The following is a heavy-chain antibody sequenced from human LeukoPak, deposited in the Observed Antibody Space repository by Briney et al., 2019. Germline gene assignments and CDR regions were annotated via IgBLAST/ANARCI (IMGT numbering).Heavy chain of an antibody. CDR2: VGQSGNDI. V-gene: IGHV3-11*04. CDR3: ARTARIPDF. J-gene: IGHJ4*02. Sequence: GGSLRLSCAASGFTFNDYYMSWIRQAPGKGLEYISYVGQSGNDIIYADSVKGRFTISRDNAKNLVHLQMDSLRGEDTAVYYCARTARIPDFGGQGTLVTVSS. D-gene: IGHD3/OR15-3a*01. CDR1: GFTFNDYY.